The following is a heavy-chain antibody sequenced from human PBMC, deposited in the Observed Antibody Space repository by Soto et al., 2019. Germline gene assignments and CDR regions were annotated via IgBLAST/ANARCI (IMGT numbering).Heavy chain of an antibody. Sequence: QLGGSLRLSCAASGITLSSYWMTWVRQAPGKGLEWVANIKQDGSEKYYVDSVKGRFTISRDNAKNSLYLQMSSLRAEDTAVYYCATTVAREVRGVVPSYGMDVWGRGTPVTVSS. V-gene: IGHV3-7*03. J-gene: IGHJ6*02. CDR3: ATTVAREVRGVVPSYGMDV. CDR2: IKQDGSEK. D-gene: IGHD3-10*01. CDR1: GITLSSYW.